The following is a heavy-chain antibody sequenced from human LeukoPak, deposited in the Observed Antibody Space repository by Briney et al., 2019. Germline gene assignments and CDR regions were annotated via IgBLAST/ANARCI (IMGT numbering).Heavy chain of an antibody. CDR3: ARGPSAVVAAFFDY. V-gene: IGHV1-3*01. D-gene: IGHD2-15*01. J-gene: IGHJ4*02. Sequence: ASVKVSCKASGYTFTSYAMHWVRQAPGQRLEWMGWINAGNGNTKYSQKFQGRVTITRDTSASTAYMELSSLRSEDTAVYYCARGPSAVVAAFFDYWGQGTLVTVSS. CDR1: GYTFTSYA. CDR2: INAGNGNT.